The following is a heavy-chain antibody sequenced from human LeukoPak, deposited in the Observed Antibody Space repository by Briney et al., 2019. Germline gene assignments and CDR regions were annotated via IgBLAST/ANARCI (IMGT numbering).Heavy chain of an antibody. Sequence: SETLSLTCSVSGDSISIYYWSWIRQPPGKGLEWIGYIYNSGSTNYNPSLKSRVTISVDTSKNQFSLKLTSVTAADTAVYYCARVGDVDTAMVFDYWGQGTLVTVSS. CDR3: ARVGDVDTAMVFDY. D-gene: IGHD5-18*01. CDR2: IYNSGST. J-gene: IGHJ4*02. V-gene: IGHV4-59*01. CDR1: GDSISIYY.